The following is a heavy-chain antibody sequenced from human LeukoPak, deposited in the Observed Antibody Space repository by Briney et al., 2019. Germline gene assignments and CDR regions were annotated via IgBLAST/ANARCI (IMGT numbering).Heavy chain of an antibody. J-gene: IGHJ6*02. D-gene: IGHD4-17*01. Sequence: GASVKVSCKASGYTFTSYDINWVRQATGRGLEWMGWMNPNSGNTGYAQKFQGRVTMTRNTSISTAYMELSSLRSEDTAVYYCARNDYGDYVKWLYYYYGMDVWGQGTTVTVSS. CDR1: GYTFTSYD. CDR2: MNPNSGNT. CDR3: ARNDYGDYVKWLYYYYGMDV. V-gene: IGHV1-8*01.